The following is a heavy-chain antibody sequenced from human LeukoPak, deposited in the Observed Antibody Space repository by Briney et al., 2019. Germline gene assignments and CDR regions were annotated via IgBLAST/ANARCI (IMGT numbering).Heavy chain of an antibody. Sequence: PSETLSLTCTVSGGSINSYFWSWIRQPPGKGLEWIGYIYYSGSTNHNPSLKSRVTISIDTSKNQFSLRLSSVTAADTAVYYCARSLSDYNNNPLGFWGQGTLVTVSS. CDR3: ARSLSDYNNNPLGF. CDR1: GGSINSYF. CDR2: IYYSGST. J-gene: IGHJ4*02. D-gene: IGHD4-11*01. V-gene: IGHV4-59*01.